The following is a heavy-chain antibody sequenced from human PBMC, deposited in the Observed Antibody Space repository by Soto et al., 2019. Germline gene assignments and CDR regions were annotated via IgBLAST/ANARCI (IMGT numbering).Heavy chain of an antibody. CDR1: GGAISNYY. CDR2: IYSSGNT. Sequence: SETLSLTCIVSGGAISNYYWSWIRQPAGKGLEWIGRIYSSGNTNINPSLRSRVTMSVDTSKNQFSLRLSSVTAADSALYYCAKGGQVPAAIGDYYFGMDVWGQGTTVTVSS. CDR3: AKGGQVPAAIGDYYFGMDV. D-gene: IGHD2-2*02. J-gene: IGHJ6*02. V-gene: IGHV4-4*07.